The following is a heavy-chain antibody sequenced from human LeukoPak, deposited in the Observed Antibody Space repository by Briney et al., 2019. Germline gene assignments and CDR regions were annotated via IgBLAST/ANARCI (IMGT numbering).Heavy chain of an antibody. D-gene: IGHD2-2*02. J-gene: IGHJ4*02. CDR1: GFTFSSYA. Sequence: PGGSLRLSCAASGFTFSSYAMHWVRQAPGKGLEYVSAISSNGGSTYYANSVEGRFTISRDNSKNTLYLQMGSLRAEDMAVYYCARDQLLCSSTSCYTAPDYWGQGTLVTVSS. CDR2: ISSNGGST. CDR3: ARDQLLCSSTSCYTAPDY. V-gene: IGHV3-64*01.